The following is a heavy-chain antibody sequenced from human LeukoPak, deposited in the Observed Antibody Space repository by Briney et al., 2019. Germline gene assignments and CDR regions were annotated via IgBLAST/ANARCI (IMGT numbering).Heavy chain of an antibody. CDR1: GFTFSGSA. V-gene: IGHV3-73*01. Sequence: GGSLRLSCAASGFTFSGSAMHWVRQASGKGLEWVGRIRSKANSYATAYAASVKGRFTISRDDSKNTAYLQMSSLKTEDTAVYYCTRRRFGYSYDAEGVGDWFDPWGQGTLVTVSS. CDR3: TRRRFGYSYDAEGVGDWFDP. CDR2: IRSKANSYAT. D-gene: IGHD5-18*01. J-gene: IGHJ5*02.